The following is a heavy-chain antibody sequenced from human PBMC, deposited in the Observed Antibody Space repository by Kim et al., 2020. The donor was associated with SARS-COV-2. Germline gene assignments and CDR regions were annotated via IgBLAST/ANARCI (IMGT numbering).Heavy chain of an antibody. D-gene: IGHD3-10*01. J-gene: IGHJ5*02. Sequence: YTQKFQGRVTMTRDTSTSTVYMELSSLTSEDTAVYYCARGAGSGSYYSPWGQGTLVTVSS. V-gene: IGHV1-46*01. CDR3: ARGAGSGSYYSP.